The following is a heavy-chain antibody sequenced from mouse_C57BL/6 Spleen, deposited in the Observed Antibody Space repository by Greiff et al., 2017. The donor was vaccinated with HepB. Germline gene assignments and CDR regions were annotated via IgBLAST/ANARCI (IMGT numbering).Heavy chain of an antibody. J-gene: IGHJ3*01. CDR2: IDPENGDT. CDR3: TTDLYYGSSAWFAY. D-gene: IGHD1-1*01. V-gene: IGHV14-4*01. CDR1: GFNIKDDY. Sequence: VQLKESGAELVRPGASVKLSCTASGFNIKDDYMHWVKQRPEQGLEWIGWIDPENGDTECASKFQGKATITADTSSNTAYLQLSSLTSEDTAVYYCTTDLYYGSSAWFAYWGQGTLVTVSA.